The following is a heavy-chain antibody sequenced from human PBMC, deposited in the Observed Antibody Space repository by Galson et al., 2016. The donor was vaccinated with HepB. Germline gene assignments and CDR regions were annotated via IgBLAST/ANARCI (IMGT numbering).Heavy chain of an antibody. CDR2: INGDGSST. Sequence: SLRLSCAASGFSFSSYWMHWVRQAPGKGLVWVSRINGDGSSTSYADYVKGRFTISRDNAKNTLYLQMNSLKTEDTGVYYCVTGHSSLDHGDYRGAFDIWGQGTTVTVSS. J-gene: IGHJ3*02. D-gene: IGHD4-17*01. V-gene: IGHV3-74*01. CDR3: VTGHSSLDHGDYRGAFDI. CDR1: GFSFSSYW.